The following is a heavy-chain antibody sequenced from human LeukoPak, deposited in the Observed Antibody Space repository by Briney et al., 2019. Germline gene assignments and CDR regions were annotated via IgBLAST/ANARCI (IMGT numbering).Heavy chain of an antibody. V-gene: IGHV3-7*01. CDR1: GFTFSRYW. D-gene: IGHD2-15*01. CDR2: INQDGSEK. CDR3: ADCSGDSCYAAY. J-gene: IGHJ4*02. Sequence: PGGSLRLSCAASGFTFSRYWLSWVRQAPGKGLEWVANINQDGSEKYYVDSVKGRFTISRDNAKNSLYLQMSVLRAEDTAVYYCADCSGDSCYAAYWGQGTLITVSS.